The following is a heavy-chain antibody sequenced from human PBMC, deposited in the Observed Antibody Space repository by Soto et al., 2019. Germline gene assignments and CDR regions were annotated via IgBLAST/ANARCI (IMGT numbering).Heavy chain of an antibody. J-gene: IGHJ4*02. Sequence: ASVKVSCKASGYTSTSYGITWVLQAPGQGLEWMGWISVYNGDTKYAQKLQGRVTMTTDTSTSTAYMELRSLRSDDTAVYYCAKSSGAVAGYYFDYWGQGTLVTVSS. CDR3: AKSSGAVAGYYFDY. D-gene: IGHD6-19*01. CDR1: GYTSTSYG. V-gene: IGHV1-18*04. CDR2: ISVYNGDT.